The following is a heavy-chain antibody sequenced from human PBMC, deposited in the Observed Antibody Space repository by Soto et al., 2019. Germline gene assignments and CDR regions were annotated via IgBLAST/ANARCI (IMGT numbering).Heavy chain of an antibody. D-gene: IGHD5-12*01. CDR1: GGSISSSSYY. J-gene: IGHJ4*02. Sequence: QLQLQESGPGLVKPSETLSLTCTVSGGSISSSSYYWGWIRQPPGKGLEWIGSSYYSGSTYYNPSLKSRVTISVDTSKNQFSLKLSSVTAADTAVYYCARLGDGYNYDYWGQGTLVTVSS. V-gene: IGHV4-39*01. CDR2: SYYSGST. CDR3: ARLGDGYNYDY.